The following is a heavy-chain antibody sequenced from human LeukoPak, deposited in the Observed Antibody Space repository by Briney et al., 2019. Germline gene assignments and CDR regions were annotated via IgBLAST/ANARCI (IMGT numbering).Heavy chain of an antibody. V-gene: IGHV4-39*07. Sequence: SETLSLTCTVSGGSISSSSYYWGWIRQPPGKGLEWIGSIYYSGSTYYNPSLKSRVTISVDTSKNQFSLKLSSVTAADTAVYYCARDLNPYYYDSSDIWGQGTMVTVSS. CDR3: ARDLNPYYYDSSDI. CDR1: GGSISSSSYY. D-gene: IGHD3-22*01. CDR2: IYYSGST. J-gene: IGHJ3*02.